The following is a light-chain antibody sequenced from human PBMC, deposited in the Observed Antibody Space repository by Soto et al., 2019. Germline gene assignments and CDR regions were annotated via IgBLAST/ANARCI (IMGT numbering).Light chain of an antibody. V-gene: IGKV1-8*01. CDR1: QGISSY. CDR2: AAS. Sequence: AIRMTQSPSSLSASTGDRVTITCRASQGISSYLAWYQQKPGKAPKLLIYAASTLQSGVPSRFSGSGSGTDFTLTISCLQSEDFATYFCQQYYSYPLTFGGGPKVDIK. CDR3: QQYYSYPLT. J-gene: IGKJ4*01.